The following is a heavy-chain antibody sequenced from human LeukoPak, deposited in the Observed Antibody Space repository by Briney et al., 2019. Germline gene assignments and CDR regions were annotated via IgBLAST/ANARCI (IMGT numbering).Heavy chain of an antibody. CDR1: GFIFDDYA. CDR2: ITWNGGYT. D-gene: IGHD2-2*02. V-gene: IGHV3-9*01. CDR3: AKDRYTTTSNWFDP. J-gene: IGHJ5*02. Sequence: PGRSLRLSCAASGFIFDDYAMHWVRQAPGKGLEGVSGITWNGGYTAYADSVKGRFTISRDNAKNSLHLQMNSLRAEDTAFYYCAKDRYTTTSNWFDPWGQGTLVTVSS.